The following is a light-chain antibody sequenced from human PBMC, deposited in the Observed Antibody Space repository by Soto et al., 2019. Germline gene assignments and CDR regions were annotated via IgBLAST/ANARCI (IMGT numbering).Light chain of an antibody. CDR2: RDA. J-gene: IGLJ2*01. Sequence: SYELTQPLSVSVALGQTARITCGGNNIGSKNVHWYQQKPGQAPVVVIYRDANRPSGIPERFSGSSSGNTATLIIRRAQDGDEADYYCQVWDYSSVIFGGGTKLTVL. CDR1: NIGSKN. CDR3: QVWDYSSVI. V-gene: IGLV3-9*01.